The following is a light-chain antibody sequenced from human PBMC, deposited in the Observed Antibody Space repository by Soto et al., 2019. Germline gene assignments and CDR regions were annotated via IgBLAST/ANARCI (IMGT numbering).Light chain of an antibody. J-gene: IGKJ3*01. Sequence: EIVLTQSPGTLSLSPGERANLSCRASQSVSNSYLAWYQQKPGQAPRLLIYGASSRATGIPDRFSGSGSGTDFTLTISRLEPEDFAVNYCQQYGGSPPFTFGPGTKVDIK. V-gene: IGKV3-20*01. CDR2: GAS. CDR1: QSVSNSY. CDR3: QQYGGSPPFT.